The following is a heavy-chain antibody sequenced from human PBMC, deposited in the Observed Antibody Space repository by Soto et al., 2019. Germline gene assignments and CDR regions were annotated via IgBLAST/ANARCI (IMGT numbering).Heavy chain of an antibody. D-gene: IGHD5-18*01. CDR3: VRGNGYTYGPFDN. Sequence: QVQLVESGGGVVQPGRSLRLSCAASGFSFENYGMHWVRRAPGKGLEWVAAIWFNGSERKYGDSVKGRFTISRDNSKNTVFLQMSSLSAEDTAVYYCVRGNGYTYGPFDNWGQGTLVTVSS. V-gene: IGHV3-33*01. J-gene: IGHJ4*02. CDR1: GFSFENYG. CDR2: IWFNGSER.